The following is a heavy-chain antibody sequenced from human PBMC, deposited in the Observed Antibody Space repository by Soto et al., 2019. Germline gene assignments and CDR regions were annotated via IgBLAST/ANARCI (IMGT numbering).Heavy chain of an antibody. CDR3: ERERHGATGGFDI. V-gene: IGHV3-48*03. J-gene: IGHJ3*02. CDR1: GFTFSSYE. Sequence: GGSLRLSCAASGFTFSSYEMNWVRQAPGKGLEWVSYISSSGSTIYYADSVKGRFTISRDNAKNSLYLQMNSLSAEDTAVHYCERERHGATGGFDIWGQGTMVTVSS. D-gene: IGHD7-27*01. CDR2: ISSSGSTI.